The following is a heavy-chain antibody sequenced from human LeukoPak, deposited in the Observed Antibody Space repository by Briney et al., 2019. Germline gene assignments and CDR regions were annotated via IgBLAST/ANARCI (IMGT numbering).Heavy chain of an antibody. CDR1: GYSFTGNY. CDR2: INPNSGGT. D-gene: IGHD7-27*01. Sequence: ASVKVSCKASGYSFTGNYMHWVRQAPGQGLEWMGWINPNSGGTNYAQIFQGRVTMTRDTSISTGYMELGRLRSDDTAVYYCARGTVSWGLDYWGQGTLVTVSS. J-gene: IGHJ4*02. V-gene: IGHV1-2*02. CDR3: ARGTVSWGLDY.